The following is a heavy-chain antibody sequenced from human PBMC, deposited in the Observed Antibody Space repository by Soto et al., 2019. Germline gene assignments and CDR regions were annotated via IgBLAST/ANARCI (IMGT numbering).Heavy chain of an antibody. CDR3: ARGRASGSYYLLDY. J-gene: IGHJ4*02. V-gene: IGHV1-8*01. CDR1: GDTFTTYD. Sequence: VKVSCKASGDTFTTYDINWVRQATGHGLEWMGWINPNSGNIGYAQRFQGRVTMTRDTAIRTAYMEVSSLRSDDTAVYYCARGRASGSYYLLDYWGQGTLVTVSS. D-gene: IGHD3-10*01. CDR2: INPNSGNI.